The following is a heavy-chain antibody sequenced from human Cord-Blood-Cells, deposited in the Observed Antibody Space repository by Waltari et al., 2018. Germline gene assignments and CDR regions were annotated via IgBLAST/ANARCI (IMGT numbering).Heavy chain of an antibody. V-gene: IGHV3-7*01. Sequence: EVQLVESGGGLVQPGGSLRLSCAASGFTLSSYWMSWVRQDPGKGREWVAKTKQEGKEKNYVDSGKGRFTISRDNAKNSLYLQMKSLRAEDTAVYYCASLLIVADYWYCDLWGRGTLVTVSS. J-gene: IGHJ2*01. D-gene: IGHD5-12*01. CDR1: GFTLSSYW. CDR2: TKQEGKEK. CDR3: ASLLIVADYWYCDL.